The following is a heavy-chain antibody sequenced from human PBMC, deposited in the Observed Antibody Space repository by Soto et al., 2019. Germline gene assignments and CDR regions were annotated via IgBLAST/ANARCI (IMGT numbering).Heavy chain of an antibody. CDR1: GFTFSSYA. Sequence: EVQLLESGGGLVQPGGSLRLSCAASGFTFSSYAMSWVRQAPGKGLEWVSAISGSGGSTYYADSVKGRFTISRDNSKNALYLQMNSLRAEDTAVYYCARNTYYDTRDHPIYYYCYYGMDVWGQGTTVTVSS. CDR2: ISGSGGST. CDR3: ARNTYYDTRDHPIYYYCYYGMDV. J-gene: IGHJ6*02. V-gene: IGHV3-23*01. D-gene: IGHD3-9*01.